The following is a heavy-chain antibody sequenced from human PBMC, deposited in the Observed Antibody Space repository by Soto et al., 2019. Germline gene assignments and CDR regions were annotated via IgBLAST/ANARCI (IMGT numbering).Heavy chain of an antibody. CDR3: AKRRLNTITSFSDW. CDR1: GFSFSEYG. CDR2: ISGNKMTT. D-gene: IGHD2-21*01. J-gene: IGHJ1*01. V-gene: IGHV3-23*01. Sequence: EIQLLESGGGLAQPGGSLRLSCVASGFSFSEYGMSWVRQTPQKTLEWVASISGNKMTTFYPDSVKGRFFISRDNSDNTLHLQMNSLRDDDTAIYYCAKRRLNTITSFSDWWGQGVQVTVSS.